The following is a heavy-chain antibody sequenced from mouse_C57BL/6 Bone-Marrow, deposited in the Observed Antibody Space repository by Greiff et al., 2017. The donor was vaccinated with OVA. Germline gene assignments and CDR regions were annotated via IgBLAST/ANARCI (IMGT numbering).Heavy chain of an antibody. CDR2: SRNKANDYTT. CDR1: GFTFSDFY. V-gene: IGHV7-1*01. CDR3: ARDYYGMDY. Sequence: DVMLVESGGGLVQSGRSLRLSCATSGFTFSDFYMEWVRQAPGKGLEWIAASRNKANDYTTEYSASVKGRFIVSRDTSQSILYLQMNALRAEDTAIYYCARDYYGMDYWGQGTSVTVSS. J-gene: IGHJ4*01.